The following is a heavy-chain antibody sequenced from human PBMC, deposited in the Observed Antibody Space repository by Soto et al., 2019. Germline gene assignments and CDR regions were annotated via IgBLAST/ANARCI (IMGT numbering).Heavy chain of an antibody. CDR2: INHSGST. CDR3: ARGLRYYYDSSGYYFNWFDP. D-gene: IGHD3-22*01. Sequence: LSLTCAVYGGSFSGYYWSWIRQPPGKGLEWIGEINHSGSTNYNPSLKSRVTISVDTSKNQFSLKLSSVTAADTAVYYCARGLRYYYDSSGYYFNWFDPWGQGTLVTVSS. CDR1: GGSFSGYY. J-gene: IGHJ5*02. V-gene: IGHV4-34*01.